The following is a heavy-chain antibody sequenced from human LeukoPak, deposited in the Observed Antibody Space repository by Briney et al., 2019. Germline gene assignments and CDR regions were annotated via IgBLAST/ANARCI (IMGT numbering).Heavy chain of an antibody. CDR1: GFTFSSYA. Sequence: GGSLRLSCAASGFTFSSYAMSWVRQAPGKGLEWVSAISGSGGSTYYADSVKGRFTISRDNSKNTLYLQMNSLRAEDTAVYYCATYLEDYDFWSGYYSLSYWGQGTLVTVSS. V-gene: IGHV3-23*01. CDR2: ISGSGGST. CDR3: ATYLEDYDFWSGYYSLSY. J-gene: IGHJ4*02. D-gene: IGHD3-3*01.